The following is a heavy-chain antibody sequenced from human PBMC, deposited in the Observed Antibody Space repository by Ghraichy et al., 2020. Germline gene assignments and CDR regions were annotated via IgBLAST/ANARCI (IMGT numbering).Heavy chain of an antibody. Sequence: ASVKVSCKVSGYTLTELSMHWVRQAPGKGLEWMGGFDPEDGETIYAQKFQGRVTMTEDTSTDTAYMELSSLRSEDTAVYYCATQGYYYGSGSFDYWGQGTLVTVSS. J-gene: IGHJ4*02. V-gene: IGHV1-24*01. CDR2: FDPEDGET. CDR1: GYTLTELS. CDR3: ATQGYYYGSGSFDY. D-gene: IGHD3-10*01.